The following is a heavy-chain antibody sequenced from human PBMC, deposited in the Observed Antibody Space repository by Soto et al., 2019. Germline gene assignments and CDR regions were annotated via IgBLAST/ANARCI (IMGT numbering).Heavy chain of an antibody. Sequence: GGSLRLSCAASGFTFSSYAMHWVRQAPGKGLEWVAVISYDGSNKYYADSVKGRFTISRDNPKNTLYLQMNSLRAEDTAVYYCARVRLRYYYYYGMDVWGQGTTVTVSS. CDR2: ISYDGSNK. CDR3: ARVRLRYYYYYGMDV. J-gene: IGHJ6*02. V-gene: IGHV3-30-3*01. D-gene: IGHD4-17*01. CDR1: GFTFSSYA.